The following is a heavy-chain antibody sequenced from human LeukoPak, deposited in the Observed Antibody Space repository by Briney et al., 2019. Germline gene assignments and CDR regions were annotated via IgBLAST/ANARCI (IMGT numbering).Heavy chain of an antibody. CDR1: GGSISSGGYY. V-gene: IGHV4-30-2*01. CDR3: ARDPRIVGATTIDY. Sequence: PSETLSLTCTVSGGSISSGGYYWSWIRQPPGKGLEWIGYIYHSGSTYYNPSLKSRVTISVDRSKNQFSLKLSSVTAADTAVYYCARDPRIVGATTIDYWGQGTLVTVSS. J-gene: IGHJ4*02. D-gene: IGHD1-26*01. CDR2: IYHSGST.